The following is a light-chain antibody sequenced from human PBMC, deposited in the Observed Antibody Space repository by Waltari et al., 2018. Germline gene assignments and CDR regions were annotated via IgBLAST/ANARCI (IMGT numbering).Light chain of an antibody. V-gene: IGLV1-44*01. J-gene: IGLJ3*02. CDR1: QTNAGVNA. CDR2: RND. Sequence: QPVLTQPPSASGTPGQGVTITCSGSQTNAGVNAVNWYNQVPGTAPKLVIYRNDQRPSGVPYRFTASKSGTSASLAISGLQSEDEGDYYCATWDDSPTGRWVFGGGTRVTVL. CDR3: ATWDDSPTGRWV.